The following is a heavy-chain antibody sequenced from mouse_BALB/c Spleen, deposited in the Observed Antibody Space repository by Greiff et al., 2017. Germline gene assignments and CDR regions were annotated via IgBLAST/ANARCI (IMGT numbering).Heavy chain of an antibody. V-gene: IGHV1-4*02. CDR3: ANWDPYYYAMDY. J-gene: IGHJ4*01. D-gene: IGHD4-1*01. CDR2: INPSSGYT. Sequence: VQLKESAAELARPGASVKMSCKASGYTFTSYTMHWVKQRPGQGLEWIGYINPSSGYTEYNQKFKDKTTLTADKSSSTAYMQLSSLTSEDSAVYYCANWDPYYYAMDYWGQGTSVTVSS. CDR1: GYTFTSYT.